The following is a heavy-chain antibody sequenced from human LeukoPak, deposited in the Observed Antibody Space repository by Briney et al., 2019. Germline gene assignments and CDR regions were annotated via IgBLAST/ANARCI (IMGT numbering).Heavy chain of an antibody. CDR1: GFAVNRKS. CDR2: IYNGGNT. J-gene: IGHJ4*02. D-gene: IGHD4-17*01. V-gene: IGHV3-66*02. Sequence: GGSLRLSCAASGFAVNRKSMTWVRQAPGKGLEWVSFIYNGGNTYYADSVKGRFTVSRDNSKNTLYLQMNSLRDEDTAVYRCAGRDCGDYPYFNYWGTATLVTVSS. CDR3: AGRDCGDYPYFNY.